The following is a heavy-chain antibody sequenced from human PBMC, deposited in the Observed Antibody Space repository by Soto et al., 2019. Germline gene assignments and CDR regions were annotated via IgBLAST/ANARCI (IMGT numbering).Heavy chain of an antibody. Sequence: QLQLQESGPGLVKPSETLSLTCTASGGSISSSSYYWGWIRQPPGKGLEWIGSIYYSGSTYYNPSLKSRVTISVDTSKNQFSLKLSSVTAADTAVYYCAYGDYVGNMDVWGQGTTVTVSS. CDR1: GGSISSSSYY. V-gene: IGHV4-39*01. D-gene: IGHD4-17*01. CDR2: IYYSGST. J-gene: IGHJ6*02. CDR3: AYGDYVGNMDV.